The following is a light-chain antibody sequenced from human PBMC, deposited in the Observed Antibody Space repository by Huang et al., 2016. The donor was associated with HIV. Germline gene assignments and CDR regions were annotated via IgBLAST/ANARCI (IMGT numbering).Light chain of an antibody. CDR2: GAF. J-gene: IGKJ1*01. CDR1: QSVSTN. Sequence: EIVMTQSPATLSVSPGERATLSRRASQSVSTNLAWYQQKPGQAPRLLIYGAFTRATGFPARFSGSGSGTEFTLTINSLQSEDFAVYYCQQYNNWPPGTFGQGTKVEIK. CDR3: QQYNNWPPGT. V-gene: IGKV3-15*01.